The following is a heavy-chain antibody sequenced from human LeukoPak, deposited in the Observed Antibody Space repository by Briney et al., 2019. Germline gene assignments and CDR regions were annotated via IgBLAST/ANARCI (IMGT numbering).Heavy chain of an antibody. CDR3: ARGLSGLDYYYYYMDV. CDR2: MNPNSGNT. J-gene: IGHJ6*03. D-gene: IGHD6-25*01. CDR1: GYTFTNYD. Sequence: GASVKVSCKASGYTFTNYDINWVRQATGQGLEWMGWMNPNSGNTGYAQKFQGRVTMTRNTSISTAYMELSSLRSEDTAVYYCARGLSGLDYYYYYMDVWGKGTTVTISS. V-gene: IGHV1-8*01.